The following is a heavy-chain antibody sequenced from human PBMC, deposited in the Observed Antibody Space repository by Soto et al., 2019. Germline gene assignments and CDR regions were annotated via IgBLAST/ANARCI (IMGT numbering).Heavy chain of an antibody. CDR3: AKDRRGAYCSGGICYSPDY. J-gene: IGHJ4*02. CDR2: ISGTGGT. D-gene: IGHD2-15*01. V-gene: IGHV3-23*01. CDR1: GFTFSSHV. Sequence: EVQLWESGGGLVQPGGSLRLSCAVSGFTFSSHVMSWVRQAPGKGLEWVSAISGTGGTYYADSVTGRFTISRDNSKNSRDLQMNNLVDEDTAVYYCAKDRRGAYCSGGICYSPDYWGPGPLVIVSS.